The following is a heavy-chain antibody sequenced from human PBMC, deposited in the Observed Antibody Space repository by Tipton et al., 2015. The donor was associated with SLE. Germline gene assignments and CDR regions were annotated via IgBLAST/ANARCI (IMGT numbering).Heavy chain of an antibody. V-gene: IGHV4-59*11. CDR3: ARGLWGYYYYMDV. CDR2: VHSSGST. CDR1: GGSISSHY. D-gene: IGHD3-16*01. J-gene: IGHJ6*03. Sequence: TLSLTCTVSGGSISSHYWSWIRQPPGKRLEWIGHVHSSGSTFYNPSLKSRVTISMDTSKNQVSLRMTSVTAADTAMYYCARGLWGYYYYMDVWGKGTTVTVSS.